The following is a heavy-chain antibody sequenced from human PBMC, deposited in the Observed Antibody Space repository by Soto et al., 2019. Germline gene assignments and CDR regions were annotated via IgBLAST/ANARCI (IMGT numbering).Heavy chain of an antibody. V-gene: IGHV3-66*01. CDR1: GFTVSSHS. CDR3: WRDEDYCSGWSCHGVPMDV. J-gene: IGHJ6*03. D-gene: IGHD2-15*01. Sequence: EVQLVESGGDLVQPGGSLRLSCAASGFTVSSHSMNWVRQAPGKGLEWVSLIHSGGSTFYPDAVKGRFTISRNNSKNTLFLKLNSLGVEDTAMYYCWRDEDYCSGWSCHGVPMDVWGRGTTVTVSS. CDR2: IHSGGST.